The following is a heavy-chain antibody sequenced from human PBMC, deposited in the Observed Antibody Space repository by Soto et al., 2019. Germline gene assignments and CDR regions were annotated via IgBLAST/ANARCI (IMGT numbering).Heavy chain of an antibody. CDR2: INPNSGGT. CDR3: ARAILWFGSNAFDI. CDR1: GEAIDCSS. Sequence: ASVEVSWEARGEAIDCSSLRSLHHYLGQGLEWMGWINPNSGGTNYAQKFQGWVTMTRDTSISTAYMELSRLRSDDTAVYYCARAILWFGSNAFDIWGQGTMVTV. V-gene: IGHV1-2*04. D-gene: IGHD3-10*01. J-gene: IGHJ3*02.